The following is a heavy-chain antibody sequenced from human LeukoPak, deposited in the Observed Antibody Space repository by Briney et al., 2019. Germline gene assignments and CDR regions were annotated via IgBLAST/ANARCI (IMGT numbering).Heavy chain of an antibody. Sequence: QAGGSLRLSCAASGFTFSSYAMSWVRQAPGKGLEWVSAISGSGGSTYYADSVKGRFTISRDNSKNTLYLQMNSLRAEDTAVYYCAKDQIRGSSWPYYFDYWGQGTLVTVSS. CDR3: AKDQIRGSSWPYYFDY. CDR2: ISGSGGST. J-gene: IGHJ4*02. V-gene: IGHV3-23*01. D-gene: IGHD6-13*01. CDR1: GFTFSSYA.